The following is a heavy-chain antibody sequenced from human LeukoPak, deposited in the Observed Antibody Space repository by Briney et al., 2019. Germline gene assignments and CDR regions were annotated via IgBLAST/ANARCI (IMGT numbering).Heavy chain of an antibody. D-gene: IGHD3-9*01. CDR1: GYTFTSYD. CDR2: MNPNSGNT. Sequence: GASVRVSCKASGYTFTSYDINWVRQATGQGLEWMGWMNPNSGNTGYAQKFQGRVTMTRNTSISTASMELSSLRSEDTAVYYCARGLTYYDILTGYSYYYYMDVWGKGTTVTVSS. V-gene: IGHV1-8*01. J-gene: IGHJ6*03. CDR3: ARGLTYYDILTGYSYYYYMDV.